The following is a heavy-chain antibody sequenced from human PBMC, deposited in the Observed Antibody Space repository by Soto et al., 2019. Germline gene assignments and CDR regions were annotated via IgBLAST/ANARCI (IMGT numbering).Heavy chain of an antibody. J-gene: IGHJ4*02. D-gene: IGHD2-15*01. V-gene: IGHV3-23*01. CDR1: VFTFSNFV. CDR3: AKPATHCSGGNCLDY. CDR2: ITGSSGNT. Sequence: WWSLRLSCSASVFTFSNFVMSWVRQAPGKGLQWVSRITGSSGNTYYADSVKGRFTISRDNSKNTLYLQMSSLRAEDTAVYYCAKPATHCSGGNCLDYWGQGTLVTVSS.